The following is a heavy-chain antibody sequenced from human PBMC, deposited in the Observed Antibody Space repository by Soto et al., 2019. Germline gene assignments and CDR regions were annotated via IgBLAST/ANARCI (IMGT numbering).Heavy chain of an antibody. D-gene: IGHD5-18*01. V-gene: IGHV3-9*01. J-gene: IGHJ6*02. CDR1: GFTFDDYA. CDR2: ISWNSGSI. Sequence: EVQLVESGGGLVQPGRSLRLSCAASGFTFDDYATHWVRQAPGKGLEWVSGISWNSGSIGYADSVKGRFTISRDNAKNSLYLQMNSLRAEDTALYYCAKDIRGYSYGYYYYYGMDVWGQGTTVTVSS. CDR3: AKDIRGYSYGYYYYYGMDV.